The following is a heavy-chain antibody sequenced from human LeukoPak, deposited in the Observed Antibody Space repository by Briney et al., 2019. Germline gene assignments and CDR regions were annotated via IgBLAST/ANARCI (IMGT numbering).Heavy chain of an antibody. CDR3: ARDLAVAGTRTFDY. J-gene: IGHJ4*02. CDR2: IYSGGST. CDR1: GFTVSSNY. D-gene: IGHD6-19*01. V-gene: IGHV3-66*01. Sequence: PGGSLRLSCAASGFTVSSNYMSWVRQAPGKGLEWVSVIYSGGSTYCADSVKGRFTISRDNSKNTLHLQMNSLRPEDTAVYYCARDLAVAGTRTFDYWGQGTLVTVSS.